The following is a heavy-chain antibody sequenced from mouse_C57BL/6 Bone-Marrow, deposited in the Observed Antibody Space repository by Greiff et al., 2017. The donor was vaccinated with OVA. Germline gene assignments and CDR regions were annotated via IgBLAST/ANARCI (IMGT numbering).Heavy chain of an antibody. CDR1: GYTFTSYW. J-gene: IGHJ1*03. Sequence: QVQLKQPGAELVKPGASVKVSCKASGYTFTSYWMHWVKQRPGQGLEWIGRIHPSDSDTNYNQKFKGKATLTVDKSSSTAYMQLSSLTSEDSAVYYCAIDEGGYYVDWYFDVWGTGTTVTVSS. D-gene: IGHD2-3*01. CDR2: IHPSDSDT. V-gene: IGHV1-74*01. CDR3: AIDEGGYYVDWYFDV.